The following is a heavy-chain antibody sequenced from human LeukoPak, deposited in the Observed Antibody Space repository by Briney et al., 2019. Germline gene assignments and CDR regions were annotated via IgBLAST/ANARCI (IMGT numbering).Heavy chain of an antibody. J-gene: IGHJ4*02. D-gene: IGHD3-10*01. CDR3: ARHSDVIGAI. V-gene: IGHV5-51*01. Sequence: GESLKISCKASGYTFTHQWIGWVRQKSGSGLEWMGIIYPRDSDTRYSPSFQGHVSISANTSINTAYLEWSRLEASDTAIYYCARHSDVIGAIWGQGTLVTVSS. CDR1: GYTFTHQW. CDR2: IYPRDSDT.